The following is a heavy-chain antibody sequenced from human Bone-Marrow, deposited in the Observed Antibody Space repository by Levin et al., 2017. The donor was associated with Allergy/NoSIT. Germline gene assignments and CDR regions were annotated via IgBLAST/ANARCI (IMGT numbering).Heavy chain of an antibody. J-gene: IGHJ4*02. CDR2: ISSGNSYM. Sequence: GESLKISCAASGFFFSTHYMSWVRQAPGKGLEWVASISSGNSYMYHADSVRGRFTISRDNAMKSLSLEMNNLRVEDTGIYYCARVRTKFTGAGRSDYFDVWGRGTLVTVSS. CDR1: GFFFSTHY. CDR3: ARVRTKFTGAGRSDYFDV. V-gene: IGHV3-21*01. D-gene: IGHD1-14*01.